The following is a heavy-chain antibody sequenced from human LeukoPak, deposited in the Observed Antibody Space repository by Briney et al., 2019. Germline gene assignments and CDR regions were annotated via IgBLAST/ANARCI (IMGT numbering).Heavy chain of an antibody. J-gene: IGHJ4*02. CDR2: IIAYNGNT. CDR3: ARAYRIFGVVILPPPFDY. V-gene: IGHV1-18*01. CDR1: GYTFTSYC. Sequence: ALVKVSCNASGYTFTSYCISWVRQAPGQGREWMGWIIAYNGNTNYAQKLQGRVTMTTDTSTSPAYMQLRRLRSDDTAVYYCARAYRIFGVVILPPPFDYWGQGTLVTVSS. D-gene: IGHD3-3*02.